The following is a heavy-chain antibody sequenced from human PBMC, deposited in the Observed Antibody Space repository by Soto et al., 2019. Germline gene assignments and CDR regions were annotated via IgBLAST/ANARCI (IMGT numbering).Heavy chain of an antibody. V-gene: IGHV4-59*08. CDR3: ARQGFGALHGIVDV. CDR2: VHDSWGS. Sequence: PSETLSLTCTVSGGSISNYYWSWFRQTPGKGLEWIGYVHDSWGSNYNPSLKSRVAISLDTSKSQFSLKLTSVTATDTAVYYCARQGFGALHGIVDVCGKGTTVTVSS. CDR1: GGSISNYY. D-gene: IGHD3-10*01. J-gene: IGHJ6*04.